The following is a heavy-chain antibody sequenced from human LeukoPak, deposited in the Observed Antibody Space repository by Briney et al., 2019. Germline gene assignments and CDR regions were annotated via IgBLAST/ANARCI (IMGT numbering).Heavy chain of an antibody. CDR3: ARSPAVAGTPNLYYYYGMDV. D-gene: IGHD6-19*01. CDR2: ISGGSSSI. V-gene: IGHV3-48*01. J-gene: IGHJ6*02. CDR1: GFMSGDYS. Sequence: PGGSLRLSCAASGFMSGDYSITWVRQAPGKGLEWISDISGGSSSIYYSDSVKGRFTISRHNSKNTLYLQMNSLRAEDTAVYYCARSPAVAGTPNLYYYYGMDVWGQGTTVTVSS.